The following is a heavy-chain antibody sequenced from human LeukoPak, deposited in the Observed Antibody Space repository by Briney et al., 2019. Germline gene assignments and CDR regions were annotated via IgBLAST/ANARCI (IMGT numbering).Heavy chain of an antibody. Sequence: GGSLRLSCAASGFTFSSYAMSWVRQAPGKGLEWVSGISGSGGSTYYADGVKGRFTIYRDNTKNTLYLQMNSLRAEDTAVYYCAKDVLRYFDWTNDYWGQGTLVTVSS. D-gene: IGHD3-9*01. V-gene: IGHV3-23*01. CDR1: GFTFSSYA. J-gene: IGHJ4*02. CDR3: AKDVLRYFDWTNDY. CDR2: ISGSGGST.